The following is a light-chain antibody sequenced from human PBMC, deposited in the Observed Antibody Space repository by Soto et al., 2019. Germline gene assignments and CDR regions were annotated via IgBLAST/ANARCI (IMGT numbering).Light chain of an antibody. Sequence: QSVLTQPPSVSAAPGQRVTISCSGSNSNIESNSVSWYQQLPGTAPRLLISGNDKRPSGIPDRFSGSKSGTSATLDITGLQTGDEADYYCGAWDSRLNTGVFGTGTKLTVL. CDR2: GND. CDR1: NSNIESNS. CDR3: GAWDSRLNTGV. V-gene: IGLV1-51*01. J-gene: IGLJ1*01.